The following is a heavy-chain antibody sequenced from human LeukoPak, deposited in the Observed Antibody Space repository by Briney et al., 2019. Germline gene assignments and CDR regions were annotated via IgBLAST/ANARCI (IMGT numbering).Heavy chain of an antibody. J-gene: IGHJ4*02. CDR3: AKTGTTYFDY. CDR2: ISAYNGNT. CDR1: GGTFSSYA. D-gene: IGHD1-1*01. Sequence: ASVKVSCKASGGTFSSYAISWVRQAPGQGLEWMGWISAYNGNTNYAQKLQGRVTMTTDTSTSTAYMELRSLRSDDTAVYYCAKTGTTYFDYWGQETLVTVSS. V-gene: IGHV1-18*01.